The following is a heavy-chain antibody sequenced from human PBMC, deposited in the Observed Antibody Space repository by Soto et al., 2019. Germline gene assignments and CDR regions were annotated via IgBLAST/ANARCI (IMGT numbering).Heavy chain of an antibody. CDR1: GFTFSSYG. CDR2: IWYDGSNK. Sequence: QVQLVESGGGVVQPGRSLRLSCAASGFTFSSYGMHWVRKAPGKGLEWVAVIWYDGSNKYYADSVKGRFTISRDNSKNTLYLQMNSLRAEDTAVYYCARDQESVALFDYWGQGTLVTVSS. D-gene: IGHD2-21*01. J-gene: IGHJ4*02. V-gene: IGHV3-33*01. CDR3: ARDQESVALFDY.